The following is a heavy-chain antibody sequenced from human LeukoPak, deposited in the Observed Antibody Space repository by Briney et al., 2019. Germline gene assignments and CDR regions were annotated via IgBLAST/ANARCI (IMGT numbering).Heavy chain of an antibody. V-gene: IGHV3-33*01. CDR1: GFTFRNHG. CDR3: TRGYSYDSSGRRIFDY. CDR2: IWSGGRNV. D-gene: IGHD3-22*01. Sequence: GGSLRLSCAASGFTFRNHGFHWVRQAPGKGLEWVALIWSGGRNVFYSDSVKGRFSISRDDARNTLYLQMSSLRDEDTAVYYCTRGYSYDSSGRRIFDYWGQGTLVTVSS. J-gene: IGHJ4*02.